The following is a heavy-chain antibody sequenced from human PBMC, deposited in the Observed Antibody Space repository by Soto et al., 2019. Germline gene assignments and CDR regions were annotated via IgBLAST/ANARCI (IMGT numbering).Heavy chain of an antibody. CDR2: IIPIFGTA. Sequence: VKVSCKASGGTFSSYAISWVRQAPGQGLEWMGGIIPIFGTANYAQKFQGRVTITADESTSTAYMELSSLRSEDTAVYYCARVVRRNSSGWYDWFDPWGQGTLVTVSS. CDR3: ARVVRRNSSGWYDWFDP. CDR1: GGTFSSYA. J-gene: IGHJ5*02. D-gene: IGHD6-19*01. V-gene: IGHV1-69*13.